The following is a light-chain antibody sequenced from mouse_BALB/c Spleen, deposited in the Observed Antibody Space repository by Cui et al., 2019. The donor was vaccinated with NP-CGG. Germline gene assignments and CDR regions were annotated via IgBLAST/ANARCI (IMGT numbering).Light chain of an antibody. CDR2: GTN. J-gene: IGLJ1*01. CDR1: TGAVTTNNY. Sequence: AVVTHDSALTTSPGETVTFTCRSSTGAVTTNNYANWVQEKPDHLFTGLIGGTNNRAPGVPARFSGSLIGDKAALTITGAQTEDEAIYFCALWYSNHWVFGGGTKLTVL. CDR3: ALWYSNHWV. V-gene: IGLV1*01.